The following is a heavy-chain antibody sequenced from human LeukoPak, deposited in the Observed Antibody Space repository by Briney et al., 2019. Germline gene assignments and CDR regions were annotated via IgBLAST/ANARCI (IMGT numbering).Heavy chain of an antibody. V-gene: IGHV4-61*01. CDR3: ARDQYYGSGDDYYYYYGMDV. CDR1: GGSVSSGSYY. J-gene: IGHJ6*04. D-gene: IGHD3-10*01. CDR2: IYYSGST. Sequence: SETLSLTCTVSGGSVSSGSYYWSWIRQPPGKGLEWIGYIYYSGSTNYNPSLKSRVTISVDTSKNQFSLKLSSVTAADTAVYYCARDQYYGSGDDYYYYYGMDVWGKGTTVTVSS.